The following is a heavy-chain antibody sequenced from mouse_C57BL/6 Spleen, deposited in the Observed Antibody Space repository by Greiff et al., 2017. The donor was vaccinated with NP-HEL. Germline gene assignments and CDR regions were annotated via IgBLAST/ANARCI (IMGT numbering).Heavy chain of an antibody. Sequence: QVHVKQSGAELVRPGASVTLSCKASGYTFTDYEMHWVKQTPVHGLEWIGAIDPETGGTAYNQKFKGKAILTADKSSSTAYMELRSLTSEDSAVYYCTRRYSNPSFDYWGQGTTLTVSS. CDR2: IDPETGGT. J-gene: IGHJ2*01. CDR3: TRRYSNPSFDY. CDR1: GYTFTDYE. V-gene: IGHV1-15*01. D-gene: IGHD2-5*01.